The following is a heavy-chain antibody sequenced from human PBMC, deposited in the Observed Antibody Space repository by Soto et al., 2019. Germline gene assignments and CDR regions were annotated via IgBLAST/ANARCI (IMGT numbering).Heavy chain of an antibody. Sequence: PSETLSLTCTVSGGSISSGGYYWSWIRQHPGKGLEWIGYIYYSGSTYYNPSLKSRVTISVDTSKNHFSLKLSSVTAADTAVYYCARGGPYYYGSGSYERGYGMDVWGQGTTVTVSS. CDR2: IYYSGST. V-gene: IGHV4-31*03. CDR1: GGSISSGGYY. D-gene: IGHD3-10*01. J-gene: IGHJ6*02. CDR3: ARGGPYYYGSGSYERGYGMDV.